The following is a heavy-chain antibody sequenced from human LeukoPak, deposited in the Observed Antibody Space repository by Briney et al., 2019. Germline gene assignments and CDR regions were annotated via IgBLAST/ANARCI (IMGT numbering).Heavy chain of an antibody. J-gene: IGHJ4*02. D-gene: IGHD6-6*01. V-gene: IGHV4-34*01. CDR2: INPSGST. CDR3: ARDTQLGGFDY. CDR1: GGSFSGYH. Sequence: SETLSLTCAVYGGSFSGYHWTWIRQSPGKGLEWIGDINPSGSTYYNPSLKSRLTISVDTSKNQFSLKLRSVTAADTAVYYCARDTQLGGFDYWGQGTLVPVSS.